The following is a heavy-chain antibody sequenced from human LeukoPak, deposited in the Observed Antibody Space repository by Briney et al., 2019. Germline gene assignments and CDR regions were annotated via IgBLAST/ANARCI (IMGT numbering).Heavy chain of an antibody. V-gene: IGHV4-4*07. Sequence: SETLSLTCTVSGGSISSYYWSWIRQPAGKGLEWVGRIYTSGSTNYNPSLKSRVTMSVDTSKNQFSLKLSSVTAADTAVYYCAKVSLSGYYYGSGSYNDAFDIWGQGTMVTVSS. J-gene: IGHJ3*02. CDR1: GGSISSYY. D-gene: IGHD3-10*01. CDR3: AKVSLSGYYYGSGSYNDAFDI. CDR2: IYTSGST.